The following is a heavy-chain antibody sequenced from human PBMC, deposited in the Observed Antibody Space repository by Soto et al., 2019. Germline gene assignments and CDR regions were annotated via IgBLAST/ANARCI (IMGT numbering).Heavy chain of an antibody. Sequence: SETLSLTCTVSGGSISSYYWSWIRQPPGKGLEWIGYIYYSGSTNYNPSLKSRVTISVDTSKNQFSLKLSSVTAADTAVYYCASGVTLGYCSGGSCYSDWFDPWGQGTLVTVSS. CDR2: IYYSGST. CDR3: ASGVTLGYCSGGSCYSDWFDP. D-gene: IGHD2-15*01. CDR1: GGSISSYY. J-gene: IGHJ5*02. V-gene: IGHV4-59*12.